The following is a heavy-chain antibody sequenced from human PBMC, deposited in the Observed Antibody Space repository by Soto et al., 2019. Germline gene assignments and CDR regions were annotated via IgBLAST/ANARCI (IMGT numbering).Heavy chain of an antibody. J-gene: IGHJ4*02. CDR3: TTDLMATPCNDY. CDR1: GFTFSNAW. CDR2: IKSKTDGGTT. D-gene: IGHD5-12*01. V-gene: IGHV3-15*01. Sequence: GGSLRLSCAASGFTFSNAWMSWVRQAPGKGLEWVGRIKSKTDGGTTDYAAPVKGRFTISRDDSKNTLYLQMNSLNTEDTAVYYCTTDLMATPCNDYWGQGTLVTVSS.